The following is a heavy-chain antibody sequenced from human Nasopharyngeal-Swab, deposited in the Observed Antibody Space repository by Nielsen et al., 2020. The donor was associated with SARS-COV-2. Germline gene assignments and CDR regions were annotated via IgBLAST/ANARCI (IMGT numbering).Heavy chain of an antibody. J-gene: IGHJ5*02. CDR2: IIPILGIA. CDR3: ARDYGDNWFDP. V-gene: IGHV1-69*10. D-gene: IGHD4-17*01. Sequence: SVKVSCKASGGTFSSYAISWVRQAPGQGLEWMGGIIPILGIANYAQKFQGRVTMTRNTSISTAYMELSSLRSEDTAVYYCARDYGDNWFDPWGQGTLVTVSS. CDR1: GGTFSSYA.